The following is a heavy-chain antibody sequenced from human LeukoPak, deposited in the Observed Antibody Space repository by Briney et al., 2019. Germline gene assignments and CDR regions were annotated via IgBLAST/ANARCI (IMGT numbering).Heavy chain of an antibody. J-gene: IGHJ5*02. CDR1: GFTFDDYA. CDR3: AKDVLRLYGSGFPESWFDP. V-gene: IGHV3-9*01. CDR2: ISWNSGRI. Sequence: GRSLRLSCAPSGFTFDDYAMHWVRQTPGKGLEWVSGISWNSGRIGYADSVKGRFTISRDNAKNSLYLQMNSLRAEDTALYYCAKDVLRLYGSGFPESWFDPWGQGTLVTVSA. D-gene: IGHD3-10*01.